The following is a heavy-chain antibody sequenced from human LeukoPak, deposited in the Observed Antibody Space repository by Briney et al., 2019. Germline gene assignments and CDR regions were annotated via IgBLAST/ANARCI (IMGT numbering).Heavy chain of an antibody. CDR1: GFTFSSYC. Sequence: GGSLRLSCAASGFTFSSYCMSWVRQAPGKGLEWVANIKQDGRENYYVDSVKGRFTISRGNAKDSLYLQMNSLRAEDTAVYYCARCDNIRGYFDYWGQGTLVTVSS. D-gene: IGHD2-2*02. J-gene: IGHJ4*02. CDR2: IKQDGREN. V-gene: IGHV3-7*01. CDR3: ARCDNIRGYFDY.